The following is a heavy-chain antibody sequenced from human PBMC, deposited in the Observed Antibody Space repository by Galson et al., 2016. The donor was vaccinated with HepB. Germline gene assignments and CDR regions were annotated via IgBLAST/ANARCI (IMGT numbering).Heavy chain of an antibody. CDR2: ISYDGNHK. CDR1: GFTFSNYD. V-gene: IGHV3-30*18. Sequence: SLRFSCAASGFTFSNYDSHWVRQAPSKGLEWVALISYDGNHKYYADSVKGRFTISRDSSKNTLYLQMDSLRAEDTAVYYCVKEGYCFFSDCDNSTPTDAFDIWGQGTMVTVSS. D-gene: IGHD1-26*01. CDR3: VKEGYCFFSDCDNSTPTDAFDI. J-gene: IGHJ3*02.